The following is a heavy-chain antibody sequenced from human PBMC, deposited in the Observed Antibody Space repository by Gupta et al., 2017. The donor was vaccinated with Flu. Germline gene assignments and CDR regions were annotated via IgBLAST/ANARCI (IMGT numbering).Heavy chain of an antibody. CDR2: IGSSGSLI. V-gene: IGHV3-48*03. CDR1: GFTFSSYE. D-gene: IGHD5-18*01. CDR3: ARFPSGYSSFVG. Sequence: EVQLVESGGGLGQPGGCLGLSGAASGFTFSSYEMNWVRQAPGKGLEWVSYIGSSGSLIYYADSVKGRFTISRDNAQNSLYLQMNSLRAEDTAVYYCARFPSGYSSFVGWGQGTLGIVSS. J-gene: IGHJ4*02.